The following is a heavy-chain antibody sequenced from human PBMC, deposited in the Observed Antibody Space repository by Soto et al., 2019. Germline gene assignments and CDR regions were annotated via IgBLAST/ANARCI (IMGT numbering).Heavy chain of an antibody. CDR1: GYTFTSYG. CDR2: ISAYNGNT. Sequence: ASVKVSCKASGYTFTSYGISWVRQAPGQGLEWMGWISAYNGNTNYAQKLQGRVTMTTDTSTSTAYMELRSLRSDDTAVYYCASGIVGGTLLWVYGMDVWGQGTTVTVSS. CDR3: ASGIVGGTLLWVYGMDV. J-gene: IGHJ6*02. V-gene: IGHV1-18*04. D-gene: IGHD1-26*01.